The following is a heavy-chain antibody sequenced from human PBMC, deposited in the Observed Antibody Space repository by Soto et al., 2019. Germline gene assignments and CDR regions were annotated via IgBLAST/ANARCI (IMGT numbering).Heavy chain of an antibody. CDR3: ARSQGGSSSLDIYYYYYYGMDV. J-gene: IGHJ6*02. CDR2: VIPIFGTP. D-gene: IGHD2-15*01. V-gene: IGHV1-69*01. Sequence: QVQLVQSGAEVKKPGSSVKVSCKAPGGTFSTYAISWVRQAPGQGLEWMGGVIPIFGTPKYEQKFQGRVTITADESTSTGYMELRSLRSEATAVYYCARSQGGSSSLDIYYYYYYGMDVWGQGTTVTVSS. CDR1: GGTFSTYA.